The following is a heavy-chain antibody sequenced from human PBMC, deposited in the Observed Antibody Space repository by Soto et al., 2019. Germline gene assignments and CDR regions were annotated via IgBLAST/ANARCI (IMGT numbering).Heavy chain of an antibody. CDR3: ARTTFYDVFTAYYHLFDY. Sequence: QVQLQESGPGLVKPSQTLTLTCTVSGGSISSGRFYWSWIRQHPGKGLEWLGHISDSGSSYYNPSLESRVTISVDTSKNQFSLKLSAVTAAATAVYFCARTTFYDVFTAYYHLFDYWGQGTMVTVSS. J-gene: IGHJ4*02. V-gene: IGHV4-31*03. D-gene: IGHD3-9*01. CDR2: ISDSGSS. CDR1: GGSISSGRFY.